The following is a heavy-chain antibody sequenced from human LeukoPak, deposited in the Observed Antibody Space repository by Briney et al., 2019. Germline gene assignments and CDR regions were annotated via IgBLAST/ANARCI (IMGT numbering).Heavy chain of an antibody. J-gene: IGHJ6*03. Sequence: GGSLRLSCAASGFTFSDYYMSWIRQAPGKGLEWVSYISSSGSTIYYADSVKGRFTISRDNAKNSLYLQMNSLRAEDTAVYYCARGAPDYDSSGFYSDFYYYYMDVWGKGTTVTVSS. CDR2: ISSSGSTI. CDR3: ARGAPDYDSSGFYSDFYYYYMDV. V-gene: IGHV3-11*04. D-gene: IGHD3-22*01. CDR1: GFTFSDYY.